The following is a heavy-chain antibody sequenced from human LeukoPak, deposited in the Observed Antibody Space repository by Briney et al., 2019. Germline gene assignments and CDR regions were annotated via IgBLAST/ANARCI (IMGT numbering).Heavy chain of an antibody. Sequence: SETLSLTCTVSGGSISSYYWSWVRQPPGKGLEGSGYIYYSGSTYYNPSLKSRVTISVDTSKNQFSLKLSSVTAADTAVYYCARGLQPTGTTGNWFDPWGQGSLVTVSS. CDR3: ARGLQPTGTTGNWFDP. J-gene: IGHJ5*02. V-gene: IGHV4-59*08. CDR1: GGSISSYY. CDR2: IYYSGST. D-gene: IGHD1-1*01.